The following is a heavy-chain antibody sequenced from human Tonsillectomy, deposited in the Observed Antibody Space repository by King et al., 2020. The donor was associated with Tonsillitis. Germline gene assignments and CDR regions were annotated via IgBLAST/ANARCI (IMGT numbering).Heavy chain of an antibody. V-gene: IGHV3-33*01. CDR1: GFTFSSYG. CDR3: ARDVAAAGTGIDY. J-gene: IGHJ4*02. Sequence: VQLVESGGGVVQPGRSLRLSCAASGFTFSSYGMHWVRQAPGKGLEWVAVMWYDGSNKYYADSVKGRFTISRDNSKNTLYLQMNSLRAEDTAVYYCARDVAAAGTGIDYWGQGTLVTVSS. D-gene: IGHD6-13*01. CDR2: MWYDGSNK.